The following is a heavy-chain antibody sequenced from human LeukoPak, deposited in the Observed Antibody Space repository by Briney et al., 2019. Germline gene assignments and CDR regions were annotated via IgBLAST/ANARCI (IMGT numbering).Heavy chain of an antibody. J-gene: IGHJ3*02. D-gene: IGHD1-26*01. V-gene: IGHV1-24*01. CDR1: GYTLTELS. Sequence: ASVTVSCTVSGYTLTELSMHWVRQAPGKGLEWMGGFDPEDGETIYAQKFQGRVTMTEDTSTDTAYMELSSLRSEDTAVYYCATIGSRGTFDIWGQGTMVTVSS. CDR3: ATIGSRGTFDI. CDR2: FDPEDGET.